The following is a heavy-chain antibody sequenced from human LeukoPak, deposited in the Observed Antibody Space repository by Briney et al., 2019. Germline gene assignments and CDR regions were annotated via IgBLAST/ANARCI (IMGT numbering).Heavy chain of an antibody. J-gene: IGHJ4*02. Sequence: ASVKVSCKASGYTFTRYAIHWVRQAPGQRLEWMGWIIAGDGSTKYSQMFQGRITITRDTSANTVYMEMTSLRSDDMAVYYCAREDYLRVRFGSNAYFDHWGQGTQVTVSS. CDR2: IIAGDGST. V-gene: IGHV1-3*01. CDR3: AREDYLRVRFGSNAYFDH. D-gene: IGHD3-16*01. CDR1: GYTFTRYA.